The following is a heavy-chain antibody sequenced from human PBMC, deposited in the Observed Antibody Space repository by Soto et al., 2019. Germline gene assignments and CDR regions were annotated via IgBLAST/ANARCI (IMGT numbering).Heavy chain of an antibody. V-gene: IGHV1-8*01. CDR3: GRGGYSSGWYYYYYMDV. J-gene: IGHJ6*03. CDR2: MNPNSGNT. CDR1: GYTFTSYD. Sequence: ASVKVSCKASGYTFTSYDINWVRQATGQGLEWMGWMNPNSGNTGYAQKFQGRVTMTRNTSISTAYMELSSLRSEDTAVYYCGRGGYSSGWYYYYYMDVWGKGTTVTVSS. D-gene: IGHD6-19*01.